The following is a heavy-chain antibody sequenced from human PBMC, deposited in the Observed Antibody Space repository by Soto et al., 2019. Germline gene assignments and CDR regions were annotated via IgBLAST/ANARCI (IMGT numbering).Heavy chain of an antibody. CDR1: GYTFTSYA. V-gene: IGHV1-3*01. D-gene: IGHD1-26*01. Sequence: QVQLVQSGAEVKKPGASVKVSCKASGYTFTSYAMHWVRQAPGQRLEWMGWINAGNGNTKYSQKFQGRVTITRDTSASTAYMDLSSLRSEDTAVYYCARAGSGATTGDYWGQGTLVTVSS. CDR2: INAGNGNT. J-gene: IGHJ4*02. CDR3: ARAGSGATTGDY.